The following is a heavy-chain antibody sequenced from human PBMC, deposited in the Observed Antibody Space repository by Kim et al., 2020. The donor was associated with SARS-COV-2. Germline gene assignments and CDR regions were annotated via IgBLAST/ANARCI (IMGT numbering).Heavy chain of an antibody. CDR3: AGDEYYYYGMDV. J-gene: IGHJ6*02. CDR1: GGSISSGSYY. CDR2: IYTSGST. V-gene: IGHV4-61*02. Sequence: SETLSLTCTVSGGSISSGSYYWSWIRQPAGKGLEWIGRIYTSGSTNYNPSLKSRVTISVDTSKNQFSLKLSSVTAADTAVYYCAGDEYYYYGMDVWGQGTTVTVSS.